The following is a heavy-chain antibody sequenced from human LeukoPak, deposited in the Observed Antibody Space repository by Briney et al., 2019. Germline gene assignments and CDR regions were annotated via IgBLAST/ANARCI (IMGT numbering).Heavy chain of an antibody. CDR2: IGGSGRST. D-gene: IGHD1-26*01. Sequence: QPGGSLRLSCAASGFTFSNYAMSWVRQAPGKGLEWVSGIGGSGRSTNYADSVKGRFTVSRDNSKNTLYLQMNSLRAEDTAVYYCARGELSLDYWGQGTLVTVSS. CDR1: GFTFSNYA. J-gene: IGHJ4*02. V-gene: IGHV3-23*01. CDR3: ARGELSLDY.